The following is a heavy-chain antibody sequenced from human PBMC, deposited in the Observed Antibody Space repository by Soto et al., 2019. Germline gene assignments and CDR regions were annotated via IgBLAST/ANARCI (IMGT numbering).Heavy chain of an antibody. J-gene: IGHJ5*02. CDR1: GFTFRSHW. V-gene: IGHV3-7*05. CDR3: AKTRGYSYGTRSETYNWFDP. D-gene: IGHD5-18*01. CDR2: IKPDGSEK. Sequence: GGSLRLSCAASGFTFRSHWMSWVRQAPGKGLEWVANIKPDGSEKWYVDSVKGRFTNSRDNAKNSLYLQMNSLRAEDTAVYYCAKTRGYSYGTRSETYNWFDPWGQGTLVTVSS.